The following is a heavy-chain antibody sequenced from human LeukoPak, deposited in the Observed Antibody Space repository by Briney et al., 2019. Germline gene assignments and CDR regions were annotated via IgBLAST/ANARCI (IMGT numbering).Heavy chain of an antibody. CDR1: GGSISSYY. V-gene: IGHV4-59*08. D-gene: IGHD4-17*01. CDR2: IYYSGST. CDR3: ARRLTVDYGAYYFDY. Sequence: SETLSLTCTVSGGSISSYYWSWIRQPPGKGLEWIGYIYYSGSTNYNPSLKSRVTISVATSKNQFSLKLSSVTAADTAVYYCARRLTVDYGAYYFDYWGQGTLVTVSS. J-gene: IGHJ4*02.